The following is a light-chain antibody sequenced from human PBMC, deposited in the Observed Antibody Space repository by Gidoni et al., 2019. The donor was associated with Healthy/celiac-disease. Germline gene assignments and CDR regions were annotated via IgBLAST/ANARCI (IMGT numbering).Light chain of an antibody. V-gene: IGLV2-14*01. J-gene: IGLJ2*01. CDR3: SSYTSSSTSV. CDR1: SSDVGGYHY. Sequence: QSALTQPASVSGSPGQSITISCTGTSSDVGGYHYVSWYQQHPGKAPKLMIYDVSNRPSGVSNRFSGSKSGNTASLTISGLQAEDEADYYCSSYTSSSTSVFGGGTKLTVL. CDR2: DVS.